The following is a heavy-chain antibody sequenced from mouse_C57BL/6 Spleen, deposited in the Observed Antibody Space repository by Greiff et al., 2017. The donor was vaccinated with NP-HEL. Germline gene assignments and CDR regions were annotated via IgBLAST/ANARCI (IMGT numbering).Heavy chain of an antibody. CDR3: ARNYGSSYRYAMDY. Sequence: DVKLVESGAELVKPGASVKLSCTASGFNITDYYMHWVKQRTEQGLEWIGRIDPEDGETKYAPKFQGKATITADTSSNTAYLQLSSLTSEDTAVYYCARNYGSSYRYAMDYWGQGTSVTVSS. CDR1: GFNITDYY. CDR2: IDPEDGET. D-gene: IGHD1-1*01. V-gene: IGHV14-2*01. J-gene: IGHJ4*01.